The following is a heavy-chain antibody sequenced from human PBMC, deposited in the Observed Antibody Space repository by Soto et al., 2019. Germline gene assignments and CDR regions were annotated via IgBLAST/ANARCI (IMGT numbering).Heavy chain of an antibody. CDR2: INPSGIST. J-gene: IGHJ4*02. CDR1: GYSFTNYY. Sequence: QVQLVQSGAEVKKPGASVKVSCKTSGYSFTNYYLHWVRQAPGQGLEWMGLINPSGISTSYAQKFQGRVTMTRDTSTSTVYMDLSSLRSEDTAVYYGARSDKVVVAASSPVYFDYWGQGTLVTVSS. CDR3: ARSDKVVVAASSPVYFDY. D-gene: IGHD2-15*01. V-gene: IGHV1-46*01.